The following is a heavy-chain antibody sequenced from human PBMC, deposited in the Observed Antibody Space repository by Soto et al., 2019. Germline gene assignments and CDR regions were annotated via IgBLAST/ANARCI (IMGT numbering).Heavy chain of an antibody. Sequence: ESGGGVVQPGRSLRLSCAASGFTFSSYGMHWVRQAPGKGLEWVAVISYDGSNKYYADSVKGRFTISRDNSKNTLYLQMNSLRAEDTAVYYCAKDSMAKYYDILTGYYWGNWFDPWGQGTLVTVSS. CDR3: AKDSMAKYYDILTGYYWGNWFDP. J-gene: IGHJ5*02. CDR1: GFTFSSYG. D-gene: IGHD3-9*01. CDR2: ISYDGSNK. V-gene: IGHV3-30*18.